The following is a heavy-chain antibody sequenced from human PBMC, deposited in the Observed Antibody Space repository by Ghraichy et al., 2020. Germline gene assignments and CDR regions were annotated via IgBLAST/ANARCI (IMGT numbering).Heavy chain of an antibody. J-gene: IGHJ6*02. Sequence: SETLSLTCTVSGGSISSYYWSWIRQPPGKGLEWIGYIYTSGSTNYNPSLKSRVTISVDTSKNQFSLKLSSVTAADTAVYYCARHVTSRITIFGVVIMGPPDYYYGMDVWGQGTTVTVSS. CDR2: IYTSGST. CDR3: ARHVTSRITIFGVVIMGPPDYYYGMDV. CDR1: GGSISSYY. V-gene: IGHV4-4*09. D-gene: IGHD3-3*01.